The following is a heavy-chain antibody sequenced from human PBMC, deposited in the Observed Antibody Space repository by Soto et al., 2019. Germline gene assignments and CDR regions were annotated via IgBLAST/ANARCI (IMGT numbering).Heavy chain of an antibody. Sequence: PGESLKISCQGSGYTFSTYWIGWVRQMAGKGLEWMGIIYPGDFDTRYSPSFQGQVTISVDKSINTAYLQWSSLKASDTAMYYCARLVNIFDFDYWGQGTLVTVSS. V-gene: IGHV5-51*01. D-gene: IGHD2-21*01. J-gene: IGHJ4*02. CDR1: GYTFSTYW. CDR2: IYPGDFDT. CDR3: ARLVNIFDFDY.